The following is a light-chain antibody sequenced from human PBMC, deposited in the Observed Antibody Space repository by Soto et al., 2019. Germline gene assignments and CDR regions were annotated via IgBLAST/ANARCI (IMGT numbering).Light chain of an antibody. Sequence: DIQVTQSPSTLSASVGDRVTISCRASQNIDSWLAWYQQKPGKAPKLLIYDASSLESGVPSMFSGSGSGTEFTLTISSLQPDDFATYYFQQYNSYPYSFGPGTKVDIK. J-gene: IGKJ3*01. V-gene: IGKV1-5*01. CDR1: QNIDSW. CDR2: DAS. CDR3: QQYNSYPYS.